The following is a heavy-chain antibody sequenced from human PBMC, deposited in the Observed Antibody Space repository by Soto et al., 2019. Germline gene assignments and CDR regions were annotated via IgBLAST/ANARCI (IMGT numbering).Heavy chain of an antibody. Sequence: QVQLQESGPGLVKPSQTLSLTCIVSGGSISSGDYYWSWIRQPPGKGLEWIGYIYYNPSLKSRVTISVDTSKNQFSLKLSSVTAADTAVYYCARVYVWNCISTSCPFDYWGQGTLVTVSS. V-gene: IGHV4-30-4*01. J-gene: IGHJ4*02. CDR2: IY. CDR3: ARVYVWNCISTSCPFDY. D-gene: IGHD2-2*01. CDR1: GGSISSGDYY.